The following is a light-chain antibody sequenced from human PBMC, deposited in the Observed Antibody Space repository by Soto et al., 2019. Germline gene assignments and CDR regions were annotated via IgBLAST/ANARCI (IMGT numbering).Light chain of an antibody. J-gene: IGKJ1*01. CDR3: QQYNSYSWT. V-gene: IGKV1-5*03. CDR2: KAS. Sequence: DMQMTQSPSTLSASVGDRVTIACRASQSISNYLAWYQQKPGKAPKLLIYKASSLESGVPSRFSGSGSGTEFTLTISSLQPDDFAPYYCQQYNSYSWTFGQGTKVEIK. CDR1: QSISNY.